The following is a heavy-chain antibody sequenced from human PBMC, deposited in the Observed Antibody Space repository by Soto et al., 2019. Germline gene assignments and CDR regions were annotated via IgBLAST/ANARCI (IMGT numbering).Heavy chain of an antibody. CDR3: AKEAEENENVPIPGDN. D-gene: IGHD1-1*01. CDR1: GFNFRNYA. Sequence: EVQLLDSGGGLVQPGGSLRLSCAASGFNFRNYAMTWVRQAPGKGLEWVSGLSGSGTMRYYADSVRGRFIISRDNAKNTLFLQMDNLRVEDSAVYYCAKEAEENENVPIPGDNWGQGTPVTVSS. J-gene: IGHJ4*02. CDR2: LSGSGTMR. V-gene: IGHV3-23*01.